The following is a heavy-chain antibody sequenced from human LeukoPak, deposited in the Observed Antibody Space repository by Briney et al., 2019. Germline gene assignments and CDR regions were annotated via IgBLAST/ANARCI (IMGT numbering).Heavy chain of an antibody. Sequence: GGSLRLSCAASGFTFSSYAMHWVRQAPGKGLEWVAVISYDGSNKYYADSVKGRFTISRDNSKNTLYLQMNSLRAEDTAVYYCAKTRTFIAVAPREVGFWGQGTLVTVSS. CDR3: AKTRTFIAVAPREVGF. V-gene: IGHV3-30-3*02. CDR2: ISYDGSNK. CDR1: GFTFSSYA. D-gene: IGHD6-19*01. J-gene: IGHJ4*02.